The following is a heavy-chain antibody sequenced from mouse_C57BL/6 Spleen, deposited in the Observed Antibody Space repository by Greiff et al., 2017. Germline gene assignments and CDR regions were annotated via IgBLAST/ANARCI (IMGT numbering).Heavy chain of an antibody. CDR3: VRQYSKGWFAY. CDR1: EYEFPSHD. CDR2: INSDGGST. D-gene: IGHD2-5*01. J-gene: IGHJ3*01. V-gene: IGHV5-2*01. Sequence: EVQRVESGGGLVQPGASLKLSCESNEYEFPSHDMSWVCKTPEKRLELVAAINSDGGSTYYPDTMERRFIISRDNTKKTLYLQMSSLRSEDTALYYCVRQYSKGWFAYWGQGTLVTVSA.